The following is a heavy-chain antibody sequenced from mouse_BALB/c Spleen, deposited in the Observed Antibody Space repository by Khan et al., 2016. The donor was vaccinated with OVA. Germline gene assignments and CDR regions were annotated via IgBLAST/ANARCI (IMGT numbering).Heavy chain of an antibody. D-gene: IGHD2-4*01. Sequence: EVQLQESGPGLVKPSQSLSLTCTVTGYSITSEFVWNWIRQFPGNKLEWMGYISYSGNTRYNPSLKSLISITRDTSRNQFFLQLNSVTTEDTATYYCARKDYYDYDPFPYWGQGNLVTVSA. CDR2: ISYSGNT. J-gene: IGHJ3*01. CDR3: ARKDYYDYDPFPY. CDR1: GYSITSEFV. V-gene: IGHV3-2*02.